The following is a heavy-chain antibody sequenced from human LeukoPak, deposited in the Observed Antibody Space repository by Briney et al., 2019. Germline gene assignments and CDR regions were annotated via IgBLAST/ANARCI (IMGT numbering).Heavy chain of an antibody. Sequence: ASVKVSCKASGYTFTSYDINWVRQATGQGLEWMGWMNPNSGNTGYAQKFQGRVTITRNTSISTAYMELSSLRSEDTAVYYCARGPYYDFWSGYYKGDYFDYWGQGTPVTVSS. CDR3: ARGPYYDFWSGYYKGDYFDY. V-gene: IGHV1-8*03. CDR1: GYTFTSYD. J-gene: IGHJ4*02. CDR2: MNPNSGNT. D-gene: IGHD3-3*01.